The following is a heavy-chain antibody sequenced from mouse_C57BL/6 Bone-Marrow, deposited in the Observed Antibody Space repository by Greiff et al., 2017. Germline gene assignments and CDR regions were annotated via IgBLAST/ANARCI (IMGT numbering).Heavy chain of an antibody. D-gene: IGHD2-5*01. J-gene: IGHJ3*01. CDR3: ARWSYYSNYLLAY. V-gene: IGHV14-3*01. Sequence: EVKLLESVAELVRPGASVKLSCTASGFNFKNTYMHWVKQRPEQGLEWIGRIDPANGNTKYATKFQGKATLTADTSSNTAYLQLSSLTSEDTAFYYCARWSYYSNYLLAYWGQGTLVTVSA. CDR1: GFNFKNTY. CDR2: IDPANGNT.